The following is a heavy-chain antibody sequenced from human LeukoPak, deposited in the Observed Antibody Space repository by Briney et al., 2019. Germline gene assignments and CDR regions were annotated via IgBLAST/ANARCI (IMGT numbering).Heavy chain of an antibody. CDR2: IIPIFGTA. V-gene: IGHV1-69*06. J-gene: IGHJ5*02. CDR3: AKDWYSSGPNWFDP. D-gene: IGHD6-19*01. Sequence: SVKVSCKASGGTFSSYAISWVRQAPGQGLEWMGGIIPIFGTANYAQKFQGRVTITADKSTSTAYMELSSLRAEDTAVYYCAKDWYSSGPNWFDPWGQGTLVTVSS. CDR1: GGTFSSYA.